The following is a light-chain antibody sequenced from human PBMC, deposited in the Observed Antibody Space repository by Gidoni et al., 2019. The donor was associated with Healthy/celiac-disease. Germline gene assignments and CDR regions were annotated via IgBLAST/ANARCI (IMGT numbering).Light chain of an antibody. CDR2: AAS. CDR3: QQSYWAYT. Sequence: DIQMTQSPSSLSASVGDRVTITCRASQSISSYLNWYQQKPGKAPKLLIYAASSLQSGVPSRFSGSGSGTDFTLTISSLQPEDFATYYCQQSYWAYTFGQGTKLEIK. V-gene: IGKV1-39*01. CDR1: QSISSY. J-gene: IGKJ2*01.